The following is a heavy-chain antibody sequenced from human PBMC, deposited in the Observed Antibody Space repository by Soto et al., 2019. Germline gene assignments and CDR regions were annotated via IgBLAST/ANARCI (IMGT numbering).Heavy chain of an antibody. D-gene: IGHD4-17*01. V-gene: IGHV4-30-2*01. CDR1: GGSISSGGYS. CDR2: MYHSGST. J-gene: IGHJ6*02. CDR3: AREGGDGTEIYYYYGMDV. Sequence: SETLSLTCAVSGGSISSGGYSWSWIRQPPGKGLEWIGYMYHSGSTYYNPSLKSRVTISVDTSKNQFSLKLSSVTAADTAVYYCAREGGDGTEIYYYYGMDVWGQGTTVTVSS.